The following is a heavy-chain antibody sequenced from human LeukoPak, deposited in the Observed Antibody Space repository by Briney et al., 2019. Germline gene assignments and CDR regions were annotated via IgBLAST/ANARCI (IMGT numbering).Heavy chain of an antibody. Sequence: PSETLSLTCTVSGGSISSYYWSWIRQPPGKGLEWRGYIYYSGSTNYNPSLKSRVTISVDTSKNQFSLKLSSVTAADTAVYYCASLRERSYYARGFDYWGQGTLVTVSS. V-gene: IGHV4-59*08. CDR3: ASLRERSYYARGFDY. J-gene: IGHJ4*02. CDR1: GGSISSYY. D-gene: IGHD3-10*01. CDR2: IYYSGST.